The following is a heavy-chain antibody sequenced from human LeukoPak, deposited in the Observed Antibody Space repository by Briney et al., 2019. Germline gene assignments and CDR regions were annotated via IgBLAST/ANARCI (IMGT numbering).Heavy chain of an antibody. Sequence: HPGRSLRLSCTASGFIFSSHVMHWVRQAPGKGLEWVAIISYDVSNKYYADSVKGRFTISRDNSKNTLYLQMNSLRVEDTAVYYCARPMRQDGYGFDYWGQGTLVTVCS. CDR3: ARPMRQDGYGFDY. CDR2: ISYDVSNK. J-gene: IGHJ4*02. D-gene: IGHD5-24*01. CDR1: GFIFSSHV. V-gene: IGHV3-30-3*01.